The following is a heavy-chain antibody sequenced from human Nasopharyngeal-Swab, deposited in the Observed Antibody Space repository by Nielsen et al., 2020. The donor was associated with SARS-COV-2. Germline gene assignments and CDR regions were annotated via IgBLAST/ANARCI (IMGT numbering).Heavy chain of an antibody. CDR2: ISYDGSNK. CDR1: GFIFSSYG. CDR3: AKGRIAVAGPLDH. J-gene: IGHJ4*02. V-gene: IGHV3-30*18. D-gene: IGHD6-19*01. Sequence: GEFLKISCAASGFIFSSYGMQWVRQAPGKGLEWVAVISYDGSNKYYADSVKGRFTISRDNSKNTLYLQMNSLRAEDTAVYYCAKGRIAVAGPLDHWGQGTLVTVSS.